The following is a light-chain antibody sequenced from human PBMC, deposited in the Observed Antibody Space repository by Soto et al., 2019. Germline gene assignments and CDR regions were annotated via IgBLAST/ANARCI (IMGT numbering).Light chain of an antibody. CDR1: QDVDNY. J-gene: IGKJ3*01. CDR2: GAS. V-gene: IGKV1-9*01. Sequence: DIQLTQSPSFLSAFVGDRVTITCRASQDVDNYLAWYQQRPGKAPRLLISGASFLQSGVPSRFSGSGSGTEFTLTITRLQPEDFAVYYCQQLNSYPSFGPGTKVDLK. CDR3: QQLNSYPS.